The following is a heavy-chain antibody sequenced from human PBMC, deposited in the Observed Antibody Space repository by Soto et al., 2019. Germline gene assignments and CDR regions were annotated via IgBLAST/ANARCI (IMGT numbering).Heavy chain of an antibody. CDR1: GGTFSSYA. Sequence: ASVKVSCKASGGTFSSYAISWVRQAHGQGLEWMGGIIPIFGTANYAQKFQGRVTITADESTSTAYMELSSLRSEDTAVYYCATLAVAGTFDYWGQGTLVTVSS. CDR2: IIPIFGTA. V-gene: IGHV1-69*13. D-gene: IGHD6-19*01. J-gene: IGHJ4*02. CDR3: ATLAVAGTFDY.